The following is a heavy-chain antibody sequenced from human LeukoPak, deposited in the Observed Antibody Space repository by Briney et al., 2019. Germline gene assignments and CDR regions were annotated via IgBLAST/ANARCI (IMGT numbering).Heavy chain of an antibody. Sequence: SQTLSLTCTVSGGSISSGDYYWSWIRQPPGKGLEWIGYIYYSGSTYYNPSLKSRVTISVDTSKNQFSLKLSSVTAADTAVYYCARVYYYDNSGYGKDYFDYWGQGTLVTVSS. D-gene: IGHD3-22*01. CDR1: GGSISSGDYY. CDR3: ARVYYYDNSGYGKDYFDY. CDR2: IYYSGST. V-gene: IGHV4-30-4*01. J-gene: IGHJ4*02.